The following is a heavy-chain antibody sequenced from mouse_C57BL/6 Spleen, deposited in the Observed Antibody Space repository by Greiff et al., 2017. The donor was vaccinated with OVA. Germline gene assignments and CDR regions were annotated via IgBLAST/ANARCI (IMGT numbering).Heavy chain of an antibody. V-gene: IGHV5-9-1*02. J-gene: IGHJ4*01. CDR1: GFTFSSYA. CDR3: TRDREGYGYLYYYAMDY. D-gene: IGHD2-2*01. CDR2: ISSGGDYI. Sequence: EVKLMESGEGLVKPGGSLKLSCAASGFTFSSYAMSWVRQTPEKRLEWVAYISSGGDYIYYADTVKGRFTISRDNARNTLYLQMSSLKSEDTAMYYCTRDREGYGYLYYYAMDYWGQGTSVTVSS.